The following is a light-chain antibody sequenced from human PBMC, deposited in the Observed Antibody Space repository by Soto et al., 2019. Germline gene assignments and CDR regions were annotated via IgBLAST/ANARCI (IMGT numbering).Light chain of an antibody. CDR1: QSISSY. CDR2: AAS. CDR3: QQSYSTPVT. V-gene: IGKV1-39*01. Sequence: DIQMTQSPSSLSASVGDRVTITCRASQSISSYLNWYQQKPGKAPKLLIYAASILQSGVPSRFSGSGSGTYFTLTISSLQPEDFANYYCQQSYSTPVTFGPGTKVDIK. J-gene: IGKJ3*01.